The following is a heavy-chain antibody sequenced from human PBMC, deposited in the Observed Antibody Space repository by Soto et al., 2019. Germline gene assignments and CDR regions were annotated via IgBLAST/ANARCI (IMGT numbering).Heavy chain of an antibody. Sequence: GESLKISCKGSGYSFTSYWIGWVRQMPGKGLEWMGIIYPGDSDTRYSPSFQGQVTISADQSISTAYLQWSSLKASDTAMYYRARSYSSSWSENVEATKKYYGVEVWGYSTTVMVTS. CDR1: GYSFTSYW. CDR2: IYPGDSDT. V-gene: IGHV5-51*01. D-gene: IGHD6-13*01. J-gene: IGHJ6*04. CDR3: ARSYSSSWSENVEATKKYYGVEV.